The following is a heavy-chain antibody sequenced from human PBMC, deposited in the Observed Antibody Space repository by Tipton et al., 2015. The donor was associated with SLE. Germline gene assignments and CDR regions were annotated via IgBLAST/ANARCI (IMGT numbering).Heavy chain of an antibody. D-gene: IGHD3-10*01. Sequence: SLRLSCAASGFTFDDYAMHWVRQAPGKGLEWVSGIGWNSGSIDYADSVKGRFTISRDDAKNSLYLQMNSLRAEDTALYFCAKGRGSLIYYYGMDVWGQGTTVTVSS. CDR1: GFTFDDYA. CDR3: AKGRGSLIYYYGMDV. J-gene: IGHJ6*02. CDR2: IGWNSGSI. V-gene: IGHV3-9*01.